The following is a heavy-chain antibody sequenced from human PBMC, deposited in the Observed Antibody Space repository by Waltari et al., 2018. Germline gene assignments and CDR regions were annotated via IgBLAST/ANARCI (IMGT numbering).Heavy chain of an antibody. CDR2: MNPNSGNT. V-gene: IGHV1-8*01. J-gene: IGHJ5*02. Sequence: QVQLVQSGAEVKKPGASVKVSCKASGYTFTSYDINWVRQATGQGLEWMGWMNPNSGNTGYAQKFQGRVTMTRNTSISTAYMELSSLRSEDTAVYYCARGAYYDFWSGYLARTGWFDPWGQGTLVTVSS. CDR1: GYTFTSYD. D-gene: IGHD3-3*01. CDR3: ARGAYYDFWSGYLARTGWFDP.